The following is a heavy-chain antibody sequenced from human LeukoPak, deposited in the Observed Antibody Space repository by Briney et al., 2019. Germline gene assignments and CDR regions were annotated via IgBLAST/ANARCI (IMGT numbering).Heavy chain of an antibody. V-gene: IGHV4-34*01. Sequence: SETLSLTCAVYGGSFSGYYWSWIRQPPGKGLEWIGEINHSGSTNYNPSLKSRVTISVDTSKNQFSLKLSSVTAADTAVYYCASLNGRLRGTTSEYFQHWGQGTLVTVSS. J-gene: IGHJ1*01. CDR1: GGSFSGYY. D-gene: IGHD4-17*01. CDR3: ASLNGRLRGTTSEYFQH. CDR2: INHSGST.